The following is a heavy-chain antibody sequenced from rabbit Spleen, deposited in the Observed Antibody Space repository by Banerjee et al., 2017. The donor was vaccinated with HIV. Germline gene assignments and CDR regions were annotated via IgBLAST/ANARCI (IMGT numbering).Heavy chain of an antibody. Sequence: QEQLVESGGGLVKPEGSLKLSCTASGFSFSNKAVMCWVRQAPGKGLEWIACINAVTGKAVYASWAKGRFSFSKTSSTTVTLQVTSLTAADTATYFCVRDAATSFSSYGMDLWGPGTLVTVS. J-gene: IGHJ6*01. CDR1: GFSFSNKAV. D-gene: IGHD8-1*01. CDR3: VRDAATSFSSYGMDL. V-gene: IGHV1S45*01. CDR2: INAVTGKA.